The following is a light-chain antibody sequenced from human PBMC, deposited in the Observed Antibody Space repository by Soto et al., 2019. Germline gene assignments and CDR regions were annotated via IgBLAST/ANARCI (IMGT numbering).Light chain of an antibody. CDR1: SSNIGNNY. J-gene: IGLJ3*02. CDR2: ENN. V-gene: IGLV1-51*02. CDR3: GTWDSSLSVWV. Sequence: QSVLTQPPSVSAAPGQKVTISCSGSSSNIGNNYVSWYQQLPGTAPKLLIYENNKRPSGFPDRFSGSKSGTSATLGITGLPTGDEADYYCGTWDSSLSVWVFGGGTQLTVL.